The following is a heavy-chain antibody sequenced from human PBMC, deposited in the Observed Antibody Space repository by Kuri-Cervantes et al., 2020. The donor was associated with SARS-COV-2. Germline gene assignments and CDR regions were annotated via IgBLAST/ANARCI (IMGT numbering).Heavy chain of an antibody. CDR3: ARARIVSSGWYYYYGMDV. Sequence: ESLKISCTVSGGSISSGGYYWSWIRQPPGKGLEWIGYIYYSGSTNYNPSLKSRVTISVDTSKNQFSLKLSSVTAADTAVYYCARARIVSSGWYYYYGMDVWGQGTTVTVSS. J-gene: IGHJ6*02. CDR2: IYYSGST. CDR1: GGSISSGGYY. D-gene: IGHD6-19*01. V-gene: IGHV4-61*08.